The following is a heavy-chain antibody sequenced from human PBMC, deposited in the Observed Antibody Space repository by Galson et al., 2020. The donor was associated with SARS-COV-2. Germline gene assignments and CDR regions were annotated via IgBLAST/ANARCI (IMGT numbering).Heavy chain of an antibody. V-gene: IGHV3-23*01. J-gene: IGHJ4*02. CDR1: GFTFSSYA. D-gene: IGHD3-10*01. CDR3: AKGAGHRSGSYIDY. Sequence: WGSLRLSCTASGFTFSSYAMTWVRQAPGKVLEWVPSINGGGSGTYYADSVKGRFTISRDNSKNTPYLQMNNLRADDTAVYCCAKGAGHRSGSYIDYWGQGTLVTVSS. CDR2: INGGGSGT.